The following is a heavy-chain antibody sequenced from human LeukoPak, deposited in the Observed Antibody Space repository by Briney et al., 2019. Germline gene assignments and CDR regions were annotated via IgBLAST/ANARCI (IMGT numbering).Heavy chain of an antibody. CDR2: ISAYSGNT. D-gene: IGHD6-6*01. CDR3: ARASGAARPFDY. Sequence: ASVKVSCKASGYTFTSYGISWVRQAPGQGLEWMGWISAYSGNTNYAQKLQGRVTMTRDMSTSTVYMELSSLRSEDTAVYYCARASGAARPFDYWGQGTLVTVSS. V-gene: IGHV1-18*01. J-gene: IGHJ4*02. CDR1: GYTFTSYG.